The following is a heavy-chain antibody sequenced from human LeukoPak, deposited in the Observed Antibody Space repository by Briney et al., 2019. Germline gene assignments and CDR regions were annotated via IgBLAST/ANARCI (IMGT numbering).Heavy chain of an antibody. CDR2: ISSSSSYI. CDR3: AKYGSGTYYNGLH. J-gene: IGHJ4*02. D-gene: IGHD3-10*01. CDR1: GFTFSSYS. Sequence: PGGSLRLSCAASGFTFSSYSMNWVRQAPGKGLEWVSSISSSSSYIYYADSVKGRFTISRDISKSTLYLQMNSLRDEDTALYYCAKYGSGTYYNGLHWGQGTLVTVSS. V-gene: IGHV3-21*04.